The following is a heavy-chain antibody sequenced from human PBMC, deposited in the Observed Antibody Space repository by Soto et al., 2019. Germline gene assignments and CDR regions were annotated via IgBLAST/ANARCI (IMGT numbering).Heavy chain of an antibody. CDR3: ARLQAAAGDNDLTFDH. CDR2: MDPSDSYT. Sequence: EVQLVQSGAEVKKPGESLRISCKGSGYSFTSYWISWVRQMPGKGLEWMGRMDPSDSYTNYSPSFQGHVTISADKSISNAYLQWSSLKASDTAMYYCARLQAAAGDNDLTFDHWGPGTLVTVSS. V-gene: IGHV5-10-1*01. CDR1: GYSFTSYW. D-gene: IGHD6-13*01. J-gene: IGHJ4*02.